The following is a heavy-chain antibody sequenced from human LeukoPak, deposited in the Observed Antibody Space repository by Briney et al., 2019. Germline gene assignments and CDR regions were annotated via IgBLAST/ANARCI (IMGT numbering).Heavy chain of an antibody. J-gene: IGHJ4*02. CDR2: MNPNSGNT. CDR1: GYTFTSYD. CDR3: AKDSSSWRGYFDY. Sequence: GASVKVSCKASGYTFTSYDINWVRQATGQGLEWMGWMNPNSGNTGYAQRFQGRVTMTRNTSISTAYMELSSLRSEDTAVYYCAKDSSSWRGYFDYWGQGTLVTVSS. V-gene: IGHV1-8*01. D-gene: IGHD6-13*01.